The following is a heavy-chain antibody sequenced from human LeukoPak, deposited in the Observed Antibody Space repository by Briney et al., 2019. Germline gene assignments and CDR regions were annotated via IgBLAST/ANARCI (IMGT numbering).Heavy chain of an antibody. D-gene: IGHD6-6*01. CDR3: AKDGLGAARPSAFDI. Sequence: PGGSLRLSCAASGFTFSSYGMHWVRQAPGKGLEWVAFIRYDGSNKYYADSVKGRFTISSDNSKNTLYLQMNSLRAEDTAVYYCAKDGLGAARPSAFDIWGQGTMVTVSS. CDR1: GFTFSSYG. CDR2: IRYDGSNK. J-gene: IGHJ3*02. V-gene: IGHV3-30*02.